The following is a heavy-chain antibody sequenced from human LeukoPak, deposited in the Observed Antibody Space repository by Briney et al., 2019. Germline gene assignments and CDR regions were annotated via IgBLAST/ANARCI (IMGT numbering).Heavy chain of an antibody. V-gene: IGHV3-30*04. CDR1: GFTFSSYA. Sequence: GGSLRLSCAASGFTFSSYAMHWVRQAPGKGLEWVAVISYDGSNKYYADSVKGRFTISRDNSKNTLYLQMNSLRAEDTAVYYCARSIAARPPNDYWGQGTLVTVSS. J-gene: IGHJ4*02. D-gene: IGHD6-6*01. CDR2: ISYDGSNK. CDR3: ARSIAARPPNDY.